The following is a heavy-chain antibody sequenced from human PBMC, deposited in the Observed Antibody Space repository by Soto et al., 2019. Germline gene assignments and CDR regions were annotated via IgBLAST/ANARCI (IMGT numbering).Heavy chain of an antibody. V-gene: IGHV3-33*01. CDR1: GFTFSSYC. J-gene: IGHJ3*02. D-gene: IGHD1-26*01. Sequence: LRPSCAASGFTFSSYCMHWVRQAPGKGLEWVAVIWYDGSNKYYADSVKGRFTISRDNSKNTLYLQMNSLRAEDTAVYYCAGSGSYGAFDIWGQGTMVTVSS. CDR3: AGSGSYGAFDI. CDR2: IWYDGSNK.